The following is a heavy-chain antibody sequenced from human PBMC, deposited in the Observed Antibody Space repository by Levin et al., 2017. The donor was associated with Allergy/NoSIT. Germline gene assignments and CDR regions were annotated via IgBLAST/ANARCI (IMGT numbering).Heavy chain of an antibody. J-gene: IGHJ4*02. CDR2: ISTRGDTI. CDR3: ARDNGREGMVTVHDY. V-gene: IGHV3-48*01. Sequence: GGSLRLSCAVSGYIFSTYSMNWVRQAPGKGLEWVSHISTRGDTIYYADSVKGRFTISRDNAKNSLYLQMNSLRAEDTAVYYCARDNGREGMVTVHDYWGQGTLVTVSS. D-gene: IGHD2-21*02. CDR1: GYIFSTYS.